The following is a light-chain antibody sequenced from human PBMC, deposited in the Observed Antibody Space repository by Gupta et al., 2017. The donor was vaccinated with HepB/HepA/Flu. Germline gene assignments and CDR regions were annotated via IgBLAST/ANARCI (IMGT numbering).Light chain of an antibody. J-gene: IGKJ4*01. V-gene: IGKV1-39*01. Sequence: DIQMTQSPSSLSASVGDRVTITCRASQSISSYLNWYQQKPGKAPKLLIYAAVSLQRGVPSRFSGSGSGTDFTLTISSLQPEDFATYYCQQSYSIPLTFGGGTKVEIK. CDR1: QSISSY. CDR3: QQSYSIPLT. CDR2: AAV.